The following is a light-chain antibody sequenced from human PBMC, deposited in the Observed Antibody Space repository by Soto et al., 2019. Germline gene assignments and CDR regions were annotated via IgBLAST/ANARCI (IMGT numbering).Light chain of an antibody. CDR2: GAS. Sequence: ETVMTQSPATLSVSPGERATLSCRASQTVSSNLAWYQQKPGQAPRLLIFGASTRATGIPVRFSGSGSGTEFTLTISSLQPDDFATYYCQQYNSYVVGFGQGTKVDI. CDR3: QQYNSYVVG. CDR1: QTVSSN. V-gene: IGKV3-15*01. J-gene: IGKJ1*01.